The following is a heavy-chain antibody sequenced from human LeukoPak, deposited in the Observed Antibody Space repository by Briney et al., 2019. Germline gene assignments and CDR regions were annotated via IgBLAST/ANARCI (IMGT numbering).Heavy chain of an antibody. V-gene: IGHV3-23*01. CDR3: AKDLGYSYGYGAFDI. CDR1: GVTFSSYA. J-gene: IGHJ3*02. Sequence: PGGSLRLSCAASGVTFSSYAMSWVRQAPGKGLEWVSAISGSGGSTYYADSVKGRFTISRDNSKNTLYQQMNSLRAEDTAVYYCAKDLGYSYGYGAFDIWGQGTMVTVSS. D-gene: IGHD5-18*01. CDR2: ISGSGGST.